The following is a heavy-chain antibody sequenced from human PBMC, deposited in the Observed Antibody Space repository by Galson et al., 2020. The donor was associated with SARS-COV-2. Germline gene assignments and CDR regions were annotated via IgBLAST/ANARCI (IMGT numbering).Heavy chain of an antibody. CDR3: ARDAVVGATPINFDY. CDR1: GFTFSSYE. V-gene: IGHV3-48*03. D-gene: IGHD1-26*01. Sequence: GGSLRLSCAASGFTFSSYEMNWVRQAPGKGLEWVSYISSSGSTIYYADSVKGRFTISRDNAKNSLYLQMNSLRAEDTAVYYCARDAVVGATPINFDYWGQGTLVTVSS. CDR2: ISSSGSTI. J-gene: IGHJ4*02.